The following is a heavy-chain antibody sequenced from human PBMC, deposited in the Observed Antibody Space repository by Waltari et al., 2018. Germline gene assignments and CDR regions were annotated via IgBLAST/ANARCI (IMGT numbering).Heavy chain of an antibody. D-gene: IGHD6-13*01. V-gene: IGHV3-74*01. Sequence: EEQLVESGGGLVQPGDSLRLSCAASGFTNSNHWMHWVRQAPGKGLVWVSRINGDGSTSNYADSVKGRFTISRDNTKKTLYLQMKRLRVEDTGVYYCARLAPKTYRSPVPGRDYYYGLDVWGQGTTVTVSS. CDR3: ARLAPKTYRSPVPGRDYYYGLDV. CDR1: GFTNSNHW. J-gene: IGHJ6*02. CDR2: INGDGSTS.